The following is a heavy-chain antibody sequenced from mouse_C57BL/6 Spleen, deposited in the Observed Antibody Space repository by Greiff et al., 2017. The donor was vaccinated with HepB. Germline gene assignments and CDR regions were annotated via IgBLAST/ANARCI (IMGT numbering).Heavy chain of an antibody. CDR3: AREENTYYYGSSSWFAY. D-gene: IGHD1-1*01. V-gene: IGHV1-72*01. CDR1: GYTFTSYW. J-gene: IGHJ3*01. CDR2: IDPNSGGT. Sequence: QVQLQQSGAELVKPGASVKLSCKASGYTFTSYWMHWVKQRPGRGLEWIGRIDPNSGGTKYNEKFKSKATLTVDKPSSTAYMQLSSLTSEDSAVYYCAREENTYYYGSSSWFAYWGQGTLVTVSA.